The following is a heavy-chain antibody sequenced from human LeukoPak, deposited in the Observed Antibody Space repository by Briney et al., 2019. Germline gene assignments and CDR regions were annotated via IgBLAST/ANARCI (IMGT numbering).Heavy chain of an antibody. J-gene: IGHJ4*02. CDR3: ARDSKGGYRSPGY. V-gene: IGHV4-34*01. Sequence: LKPSETLSLTCAVYGGSFSGYYWSWIRQPPGKGLEWIGEINHSGSTNYNPSLKSRVTISVDTSKNQFSLKLSSVTAADTAVYYCARDSKGGYRSPGYWGQGTLVTVSS. CDR1: GGSFSGYY. CDR2: INHSGST. D-gene: IGHD5-18*01.